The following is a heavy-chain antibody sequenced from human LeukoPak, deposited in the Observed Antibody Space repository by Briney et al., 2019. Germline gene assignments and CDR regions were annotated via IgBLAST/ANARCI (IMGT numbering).Heavy chain of an antibody. Sequence: SETLSLTCTVSGGSFSTDYWSWIRQPPGKRLEWIGYIYYSGFTDYNPSLKSRVTMSVDTSKNQFSLKLSSVTAADTAVYFCARAVISFAGLIAKGFDSWGQGTLVTISS. J-gene: IGHJ4*02. D-gene: IGHD3-16*02. CDR3: ARAVISFAGLIAKGFDS. CDR1: GGSFSTDY. V-gene: IGHV4-59*01. CDR2: IYYSGFT.